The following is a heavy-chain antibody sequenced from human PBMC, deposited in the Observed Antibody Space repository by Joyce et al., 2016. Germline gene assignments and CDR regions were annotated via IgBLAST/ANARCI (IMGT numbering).Heavy chain of an antibody. D-gene: IGHD3-10*01. Sequence: QVQLQESGPGLVKPSETLSLTCTVSGGSISSYYWSWIRQPAGKGLEGIGRIYTSGSANYNPSLKGRVTMTVDTSKNQFSLKLSSVTAADTAVYYCARDHPYGSGSFFGYWGQGTLVTVSS. J-gene: IGHJ4*02. CDR1: GGSISSYY. CDR2: IYTSGSA. CDR3: ARDHPYGSGSFFGY. V-gene: IGHV4-4*07.